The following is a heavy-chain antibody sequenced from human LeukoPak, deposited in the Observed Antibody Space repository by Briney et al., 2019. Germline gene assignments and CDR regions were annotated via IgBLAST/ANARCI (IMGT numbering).Heavy chain of an antibody. Sequence: GGSLRLSCAASGFTFSSYSMNWVRQAPGKGLEWVSAISGSGGSTYYADSVKGRFTISRDDSKNTLYLQMNSLRAEDTAVYYCAKDLSLRQYCSGGSCYSPFDYWGQGTLVTVSS. CDR2: ISGSGGST. V-gene: IGHV3-23*01. J-gene: IGHJ4*02. CDR3: AKDLSLRQYCSGGSCYSPFDY. CDR1: GFTFSSYS. D-gene: IGHD2-15*01.